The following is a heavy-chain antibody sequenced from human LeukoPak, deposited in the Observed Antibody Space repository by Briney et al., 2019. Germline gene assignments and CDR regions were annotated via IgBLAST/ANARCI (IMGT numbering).Heavy chain of an antibody. V-gene: IGHV1-3*03. J-gene: IGHJ6*03. CDR2: INAGNGNT. Sequence: ASVKVSCKASGYTFTSYVIHWVRQAPGQRLEWMGWINAGNGNTKYSQEFQDRVTITRDASASTAYMELSSLRSEDTAVYYCASEGRPYYSTSGSHVYMAYSYIDVWGKGTTVIVSS. CDR1: GYTFTSYV. CDR3: ASEGRPYYSTSGSHVYMAYSYIDV. D-gene: IGHD3-16*01.